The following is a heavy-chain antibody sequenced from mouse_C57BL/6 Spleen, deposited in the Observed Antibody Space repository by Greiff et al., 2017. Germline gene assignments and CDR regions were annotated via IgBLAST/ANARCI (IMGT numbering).Heavy chain of an antibody. CDR3: ARYYYSNVAMDY. J-gene: IGHJ4*01. CDR1: GYTFTSYG. D-gene: IGHD2-5*01. CDR2: IYPRSGNT. V-gene: IGHV1-81*01. Sequence: LEESGAELARPGASVKLSCKASGYTFTSYGISWVKQRTGPGLEWIGEIYPRSGNTYYNEKFKGKATLTADKSSSTAYMELRSLMSEDSAVYFCARYYYSNVAMDYWGQGTTLTVSS.